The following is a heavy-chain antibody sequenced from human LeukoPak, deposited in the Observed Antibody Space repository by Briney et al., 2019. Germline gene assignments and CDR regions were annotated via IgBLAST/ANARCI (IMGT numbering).Heavy chain of an antibody. CDR1: GGSISSGNYY. CDR2: IYTSGST. Sequence: SETLSLTCTVSGGSISSGNYYWSWIRQPAGKGLEWIGRIYTSGSTNYNPSLKSRVTISVDTSKDQFSLKLRSVTAADTAVYYCARGAYPDYFDYWGQGTLVTVSS. V-gene: IGHV4-61*02. J-gene: IGHJ4*02. CDR3: ARGAYPDYFDY.